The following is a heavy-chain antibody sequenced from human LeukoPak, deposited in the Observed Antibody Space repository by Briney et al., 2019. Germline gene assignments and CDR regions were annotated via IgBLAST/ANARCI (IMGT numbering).Heavy chain of an antibody. V-gene: IGHV1-46*01. CDR2: INPSEADT. J-gene: IGHJ4*02. CDR1: GYTFTSYY. D-gene: IGHD1-26*01. Sequence: ASVKVSCXASGYTFTSYYMHWVRQAPGQGLEWIGIINPSEADTAYAQKFQGRVTVTMDTSTSTVYMELSAPTSEDTALYFCSLGATDYWGQGTLVTVSS. CDR3: SLGATDY.